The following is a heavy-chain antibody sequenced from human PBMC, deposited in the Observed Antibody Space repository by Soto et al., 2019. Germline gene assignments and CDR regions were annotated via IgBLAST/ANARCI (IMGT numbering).Heavy chain of an antibody. CDR2: IYYSGST. Sequence: QVQLQESGPGLVKPSQTLSLTCTVSGGSISSGDYYWSWIRQPPGKGLEWIGYIYYSGSTYYNPSLKSRATISVDTSKYQFSLKLSSVTAEDKAVDYCGRVGYGDSKYIHYWGQGTLVTVSS. CDR1: GGSISSGDYY. V-gene: IGHV4-30-4*01. CDR3: GRVGYGDSKYIHY. J-gene: IGHJ4*02. D-gene: IGHD4-17*01.